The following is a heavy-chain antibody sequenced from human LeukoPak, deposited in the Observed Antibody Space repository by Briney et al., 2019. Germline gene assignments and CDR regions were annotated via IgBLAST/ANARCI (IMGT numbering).Heavy chain of an antibody. CDR2: INPNSGGT. V-gene: IGHV1-2*02. J-gene: IGHJ4*02. CDR1: GYTFTGYY. Sequence: ASVKVSCKASGYTFTGYYMHWVRQAPGQGLEWMGWINPNSGGTNYAQKFQGRVTMTRDTSISTAYMELSRLRSDDTAVYYCARDHLGSGSYSPSDYWGQGTLVTVSS. CDR3: ARDHLGSGSYSPSDY. D-gene: IGHD3-10*01.